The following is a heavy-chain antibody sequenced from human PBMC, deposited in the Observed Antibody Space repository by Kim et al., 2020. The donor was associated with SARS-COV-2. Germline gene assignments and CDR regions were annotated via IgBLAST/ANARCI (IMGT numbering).Heavy chain of an antibody. V-gene: IGHV3-21*01. Sequence: GGSLRLSCAASGFTFSSYSMNWVRQAPGKGLEWVSSISSSSSYIYYADSVKGRFTISRDNAKNSLYLQMNSLRAEDTAVYYCARDCPPSSQCDLWFGDASGAFDIWGQGTMVTVSS. J-gene: IGHJ3*02. D-gene: IGHD3-10*01. CDR1: GFTFSSYS. CDR2: ISSSSSYI. CDR3: ARDCPPSSQCDLWFGDASGAFDI.